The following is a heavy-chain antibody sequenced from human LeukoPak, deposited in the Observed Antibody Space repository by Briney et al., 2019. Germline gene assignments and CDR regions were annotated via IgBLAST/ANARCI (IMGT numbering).Heavy chain of an antibody. D-gene: IGHD6-19*01. Sequence: PGGSLRLSCGASGFTFSSYAMSWVRQAPGKGLVWVSHINTDGSSTSYADSVKGRFTISRDNAKNTLYLQMNSLRADDTAVYYCVNMRGGAVAGTRSDYWGQGTLVTVSS. CDR2: INTDGSST. J-gene: IGHJ4*02. V-gene: IGHV3-74*01. CDR1: GFTFSSYA. CDR3: VNMRGGAVAGTRSDY.